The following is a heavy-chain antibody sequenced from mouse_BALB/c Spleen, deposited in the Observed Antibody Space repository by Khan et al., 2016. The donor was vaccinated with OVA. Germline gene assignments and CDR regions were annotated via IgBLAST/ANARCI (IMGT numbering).Heavy chain of an antibody. V-gene: IGHV1-7*01. CDR3: TRDRIDY. J-gene: IGHJ2*01. CDR1: GYTFTTYW. CDR2: INPTSGYT. Sequence: VKLQESGAELAKPGASVKMSCKASGYTFTTYWMHWVKQRPGQGLEWIGYINPTSGYTDYNEKFKDRATLSADKSSSTAYMQLSSLTSEDSVVYYCTRDRIDYWGQGTTLTVSS.